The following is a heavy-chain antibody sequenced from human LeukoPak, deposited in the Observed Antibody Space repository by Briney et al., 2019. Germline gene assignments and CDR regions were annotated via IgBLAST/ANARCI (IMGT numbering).Heavy chain of an antibody. CDR2: INHSGST. Sequence: KSTETLSLTCAVYGGSFSGYYWSWIRQPPGKGLEWIGEINHSGSTNYNPSLKSRVTISVDTTKNQFSLKLSSVTAADTAVYYCARAQGETYYYGSGSYVYYFDYWGQGTLVTVSS. J-gene: IGHJ4*02. CDR3: ARAQGETYYYGSGSYVYYFDY. CDR1: GGSFSGYY. V-gene: IGHV4-34*01. D-gene: IGHD3-10*01.